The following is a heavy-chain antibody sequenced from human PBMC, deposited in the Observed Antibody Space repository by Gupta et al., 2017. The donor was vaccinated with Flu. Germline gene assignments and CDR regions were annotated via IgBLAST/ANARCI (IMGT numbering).Heavy chain of an antibody. CDR3: AKDLYYYDSSGYFDY. J-gene: IGHJ4*02. D-gene: IGHD3-22*01. CDR1: GFTFDDYA. Sequence: EVQLVESGGGLVQPGRSLRLSCAASGFTFDDYAMHWVRQAPGKGLEWVSGISWNSGSIGYADSVKGRFIISRDNAKNSLYLQMNSLRAEDTALYYCAKDLYYYDSSGYFDYWGQGTLVTVSS. CDR2: ISWNSGSI. V-gene: IGHV3-9*01.